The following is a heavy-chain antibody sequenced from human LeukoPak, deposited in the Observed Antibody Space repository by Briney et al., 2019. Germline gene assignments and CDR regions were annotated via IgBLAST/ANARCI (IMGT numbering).Heavy chain of an antibody. CDR1: GYSISSGYY. CDR2: IYHSGST. V-gene: IGHV4-38-2*02. J-gene: IGHJ6*03. CDR3: ARSVTTHGGVYYYYYYMDV. Sequence: SSETLSLTCTVSGYSISSGYYWGWIRQPPGKGLEWIGSIYHSGSTYYNPSLKSRVTISVDTSKNQFSLKLSSVTAADTAVYYCARSVTTHGGVYYYYYYMDVWGKGTTVTVSS. D-gene: IGHD4-17*01.